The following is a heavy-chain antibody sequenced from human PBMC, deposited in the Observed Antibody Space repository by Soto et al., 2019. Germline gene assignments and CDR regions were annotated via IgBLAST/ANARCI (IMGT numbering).Heavy chain of an antibody. CDR2: IYYSGRP. D-gene: IGHD1-26*01. V-gene: IGHV4-31*03. Sequence: QVQLQESGPGLVKPSQTLSLTCTVSGGSISSGGYYWSWIRQHPGKGLEWIGYIYYSGRPYYNPSLKSRVTISVDTSKNQFSLKLSSVTAADTAVYYCARGIVGASDFDYWGQGTLVTVSS. CDR3: ARGIVGASDFDY. J-gene: IGHJ4*02. CDR1: GGSISSGGYY.